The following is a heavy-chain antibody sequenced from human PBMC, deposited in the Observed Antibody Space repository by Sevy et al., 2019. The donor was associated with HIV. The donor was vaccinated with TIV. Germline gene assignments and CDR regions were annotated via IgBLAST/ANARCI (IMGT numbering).Heavy chain of an antibody. D-gene: IGHD1-26*01. CDR1: GFTFSDYY. J-gene: IGHJ4*01. CDR3: ARSLRGYSGSYYFDY. Sequence: GGSLRLSCVASGFTFSDYYMSWIRQAPGKGLEWVSYISSSSSYTNYSDSVKGRFTISRDNAKNSLYLQMNSLRAEDTAVYYCARSLRGYSGSYYFDYWGHGTLVTVSS. CDR2: ISSSSSYT. V-gene: IGHV3-11*06.